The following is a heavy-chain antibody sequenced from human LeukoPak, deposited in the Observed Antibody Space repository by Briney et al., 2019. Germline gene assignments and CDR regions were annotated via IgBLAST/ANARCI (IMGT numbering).Heavy chain of an antibody. J-gene: IGHJ4*02. CDR1: GFTFSTNA. D-gene: IGHD1-26*01. CDR3: AKDVGKWESLHFFDY. V-gene: IGHV3-23*01. CDR2: ISGSGAST. Sequence: GGSLRLSCLTSGFTFSTNAMSWVRQAPGKGLEWISGISGSGASTYYADSVTGRFTISRDNSGNTLYLQMNSLRGDDTAVYYCAKDVGKWESLHFFDYWGQGTLVTVSS.